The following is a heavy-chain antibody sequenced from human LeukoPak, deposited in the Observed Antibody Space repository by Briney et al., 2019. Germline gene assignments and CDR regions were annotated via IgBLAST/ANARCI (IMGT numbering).Heavy chain of an antibody. CDR3: ARDGGGNWFDP. J-gene: IGHJ5*02. D-gene: IGHD3-16*01. CDR1: GFTFSDYY. V-gene: IGHV3-11*01. CDR2: ISTSGSAI. Sequence: GGSLRLSCAASGFTFSDYYMSWIRQAPGKGLEWVSYISTSGSAIYYADSAKGRFTISRDNAKNSLFLQMNNLRAEDTAVYYCARDGGGNWFDPWGQGTLVTVSS.